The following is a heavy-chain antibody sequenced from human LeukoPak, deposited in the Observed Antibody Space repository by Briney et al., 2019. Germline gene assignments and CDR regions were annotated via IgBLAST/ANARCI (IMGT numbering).Heavy chain of an antibody. D-gene: IGHD3-10*01. CDR3: ARHEAGGSASYIPFDY. Sequence: GESLKISCKASGYRFTDYWIGWVRQMPGKGLEWMGIVFPGDSETRNNPSFQGQVTISVDKSISTAYLQWSSLKASDTAMYYCARHEAGGSASYIPFDYWGQGTLVTVSS. V-gene: IGHV5-51*01. J-gene: IGHJ4*02. CDR1: GYRFTDYW. CDR2: VFPGDSET.